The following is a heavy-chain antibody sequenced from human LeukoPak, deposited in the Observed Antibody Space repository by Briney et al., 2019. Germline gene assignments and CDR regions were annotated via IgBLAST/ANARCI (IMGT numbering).Heavy chain of an antibody. CDR1: GFTFSSYW. CDR3: TKNAFGDYLPGDY. D-gene: IGHD4-17*01. Sequence: GGSLRLSCAASGFTFSSYWMSWVRQAPGKGLEWVASINEDGSDKYYVDSVKGRFTISRDNSKNTLYLQMSSLRAEDTAVYYCTKNAFGDYLPGDYWGQGALVTVSS. J-gene: IGHJ4*02. CDR2: INEDGSDK. V-gene: IGHV3-7*01.